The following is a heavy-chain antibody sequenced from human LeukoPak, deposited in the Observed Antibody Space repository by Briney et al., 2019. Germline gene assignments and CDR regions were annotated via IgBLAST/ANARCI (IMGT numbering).Heavy chain of an antibody. CDR2: ISYDGSNK. V-gene: IGHV3-30*04. CDR1: GFTFSSYA. J-gene: IGHJ4*02. Sequence: GGSLRLSCAASGFTFSSYAIHWVRQAPGKGLEWVAVISYDGSNKYYADSVKGRFTISRDNSKNTLYLQMNSLRAEDTAVYYCARVRAPVGATLLDYWGQGTLVTVSS. D-gene: IGHD1-26*01. CDR3: ARVRAPVGATLLDY.